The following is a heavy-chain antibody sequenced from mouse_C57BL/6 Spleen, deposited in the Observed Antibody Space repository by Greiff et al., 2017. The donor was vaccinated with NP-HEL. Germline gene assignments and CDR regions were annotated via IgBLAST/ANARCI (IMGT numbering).Heavy chain of an antibody. D-gene: IGHD2-4*01. J-gene: IGHJ1*03. CDR1: GFSFNTYA. CDR3: VRYDYDNWYFDV. CDR2: IRSKSNNYAT. V-gene: IGHV10-1*01. Sequence: EVKLVESGGGLVQPKGSLQLSCAASGFSFNTYAMTWVRQAPGKGLEWVARIRSKSNNYATYYADSVKDRFTISRDDSESMLYLQMNNLKTEDTAMYYCVRYDYDNWYFDVWGTGTTVTVSS.